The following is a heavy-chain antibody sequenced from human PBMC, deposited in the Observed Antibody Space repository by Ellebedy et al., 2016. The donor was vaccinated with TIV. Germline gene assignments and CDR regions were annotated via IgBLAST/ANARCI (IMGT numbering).Heavy chain of an antibody. J-gene: IGHJ4*02. CDR2: ISGGGDNT. D-gene: IGHD3-22*01. CDR1: GFTFGSFA. Sequence: GESLKISCAASGFTFGSFAMHWVRQAPGKGLEWLSVISGGGDNTYHADSVKGRFTILRDNSQNTLYLQMDRLRAEDTAVYYCAKGTSSGFNYDRVGCEYWGQGTLVTVSS. CDR3: AKGTSSGFNYDRVGCEY. V-gene: IGHV3-23*01.